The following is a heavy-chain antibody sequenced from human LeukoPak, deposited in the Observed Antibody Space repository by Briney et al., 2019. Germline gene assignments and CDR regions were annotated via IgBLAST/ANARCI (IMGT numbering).Heavy chain of an antibody. J-gene: IGHJ3*02. CDR1: GGSISSYY. CDR3: ARMYYYDSSGYRGRNAFDI. V-gene: IGHV4-59*01. D-gene: IGHD3-22*01. CDR2: IYYSGST. Sequence: SETLSLTCTVSGGSISSYYWSWIRQPPGKGLEWIGYIYYSGSTNYNPSLKSRVTISVDTSKNQFSLKLSSVTAADTAVYYCARMYYYDSSGYRGRNAFDIWGQGTMVTVSS.